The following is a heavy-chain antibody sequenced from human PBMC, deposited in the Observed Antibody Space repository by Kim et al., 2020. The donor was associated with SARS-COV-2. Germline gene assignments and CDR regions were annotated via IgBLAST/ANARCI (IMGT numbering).Heavy chain of an antibody. CDR2: ISGGGGTT. CDR1: GFTFSNYA. D-gene: IGHD2-8*01. Sequence: GGSLRLSCAVSGFTFSNYAMSWVRQAPGKGLEWVSAISGGGGTTFYADSVKGRFTISRDNSMNTLYLQMNSLRAEDTALYYCEKGAGKYCANGVCYLADWGQGALVTVSS. V-gene: IGHV3-23*01. J-gene: IGHJ4*02. CDR3: EKGAGKYCANGVCYLAD.